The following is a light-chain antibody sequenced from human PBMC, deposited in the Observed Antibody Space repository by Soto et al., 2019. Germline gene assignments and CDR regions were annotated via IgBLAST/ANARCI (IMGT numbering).Light chain of an antibody. CDR1: SSDVGGYNY. V-gene: IGLV2-14*01. CDR2: DVS. Sequence: QSALTQPASVSGSPGQSITISCTGTSSDVGGYNYVSWYQQYPGKAPKLMIYDVSYRPSGVSNRFSGSQSGNTASLTISGLQAEDEADYYCSSYTSISSPLYVFGTGTKVTVL. CDR3: SSYTSISSPLYV. J-gene: IGLJ1*01.